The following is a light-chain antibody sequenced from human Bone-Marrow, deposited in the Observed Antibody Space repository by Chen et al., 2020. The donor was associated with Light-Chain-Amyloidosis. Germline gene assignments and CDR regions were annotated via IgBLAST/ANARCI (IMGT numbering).Light chain of an antibody. CDR2: AAS. J-gene: IGKJ1*01. V-gene: IGKV1-39*01. CDR3: QQSYITPRT. CDR1: QTIDTF. Sequence: DIQMTQSPSALSASVGDRVPITCRASQTIDTFLNWYQQRPGKAPKLLIYAASSLQSGVPSRFSGSGSGTEFSLTINTLQPEDFATYFCQQSYITPRTFGQGTTVEI.